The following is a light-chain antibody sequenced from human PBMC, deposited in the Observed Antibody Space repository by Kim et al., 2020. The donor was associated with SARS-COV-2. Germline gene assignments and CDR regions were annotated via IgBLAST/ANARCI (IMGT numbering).Light chain of an antibody. CDR1: SSNIGSNY. CDR3: AAWDDSLSGPV. J-gene: IGLJ2*01. V-gene: IGLV1-47*01. CDR2: RNN. Sequence: GPRFTISCSGSSSNIGSNYVYWYQQLPGTAAKLLIYRNNQRPSGVPDRFSGSKSGTSASLAISGLRSEDEADYYCAAWDDSLSGPVFGGGTQLTAL.